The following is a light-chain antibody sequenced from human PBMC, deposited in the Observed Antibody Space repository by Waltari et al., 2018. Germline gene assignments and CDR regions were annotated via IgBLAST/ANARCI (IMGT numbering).Light chain of an antibody. V-gene: IGKV1-5*03. J-gene: IGKJ2*03. CDR2: KTF. CDR1: QSISTL. Sequence: DIQMTQSPSTLSASVGDRVTITCRASQSISTLLAWFQQKPGNPPKLLISKTFNLERGVPSRFSGSGSGTEFTLTITSLQPDDFATYYCQQYSSSSMFSFGQGTKLEIK. CDR3: QQYSSSSMFS.